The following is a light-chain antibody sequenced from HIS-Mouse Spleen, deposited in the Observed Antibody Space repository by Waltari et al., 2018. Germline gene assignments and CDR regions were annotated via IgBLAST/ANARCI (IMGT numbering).Light chain of an antibody. CDR1: ALPKKY. V-gene: IGLV3-10*01. CDR3: YSTDSSGNHRV. CDR2: EDS. J-gene: IGLJ2*01. Sequence: SYELTQPPSVSVSPGQTARITCSGDALPKKYAYWYPQKSGQAPVLVIYEDSKRPSGSPERFSGSSSGTMATLTISGAQVEDEADYYCYSTDSSGNHRVFGGGTKLTVL.